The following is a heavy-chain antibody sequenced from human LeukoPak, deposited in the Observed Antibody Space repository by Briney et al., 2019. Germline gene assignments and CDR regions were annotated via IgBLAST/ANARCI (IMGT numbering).Heavy chain of an antibody. CDR1: GGSFSGYY. V-gene: IGHV4-34*01. CDR2: INHSGST. CDR3: ARQSSSSAPGSNYMDV. Sequence: SETLSRTCAVYGGSFSGYYWSWIRQPPGKGLEWIGEINHSGSTNYNPSLKSRVTISVDTSKNQFSLKLSSVTAADTAVYYCARQSSSSAPGSNYMDVWGKGTTVTVSS. D-gene: IGHD6-6*01. J-gene: IGHJ6*03.